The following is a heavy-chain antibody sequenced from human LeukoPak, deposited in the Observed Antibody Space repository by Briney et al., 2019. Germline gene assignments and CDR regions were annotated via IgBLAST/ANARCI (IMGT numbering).Heavy chain of an antibody. Sequence: GGSLRLSCAASGFTFSSYAMSWVRQVPGKGLEWVSVMSGSGNSTFYADSVKGRFTISRDNSKNTLYLQMNSLRVEDTAIYYCAKDQEYSYNAARGSFDHWGQGTLVTVSS. CDR1: GFTFSSYA. V-gene: IGHV3-23*01. CDR3: AKDQEYSYNAARGSFDH. D-gene: IGHD5-18*01. J-gene: IGHJ4*02. CDR2: MSGSGNST.